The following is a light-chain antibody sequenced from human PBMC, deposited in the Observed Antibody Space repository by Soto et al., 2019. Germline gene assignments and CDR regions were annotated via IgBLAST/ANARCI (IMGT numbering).Light chain of an antibody. CDR3: QVWDSSSDHPGV. J-gene: IGLJ2*01. CDR2: YDR. Sequence: SYELTQPPSVSVSPGKTARITCGGNNIGSQSVHWYQQKPGQAPVLVVFYDRVRPSGIPERFSGSNSGNTATLTISRVEAGDEADYYCQVWDSSSDHPGVFGGGTKLTVL. V-gene: IGLV3-21*04. CDR1: NIGSQS.